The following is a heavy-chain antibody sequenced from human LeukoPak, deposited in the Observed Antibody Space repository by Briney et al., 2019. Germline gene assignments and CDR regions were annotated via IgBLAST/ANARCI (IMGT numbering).Heavy chain of an antibody. V-gene: IGHV4-4*07. D-gene: IGHD3-3*01. Sequence: SETLSLTCTVSGGSISSYYWSWIRQPAGKGLEWIGRIYTSGSTNYNPPLNSRVTMSVDTSKNQFSLKLSSVTAADTAVYYCARGRVDFWSGYFNWFDPWGQGTLVTVSS. CDR1: GGSISSYY. CDR3: ARGRVDFWSGYFNWFDP. J-gene: IGHJ5*02. CDR2: IYTSGST.